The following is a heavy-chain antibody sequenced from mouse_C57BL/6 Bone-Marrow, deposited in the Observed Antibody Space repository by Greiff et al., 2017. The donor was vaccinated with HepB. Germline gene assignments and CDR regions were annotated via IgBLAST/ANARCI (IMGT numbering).Heavy chain of an antibody. J-gene: IGHJ2*01. D-gene: IGHD1-1*01. CDR3: TYYYGSSPYFDY. CDR2: FDPENGDT. V-gene: IGHV14-4*01. Sequence: EVQLQQSGAELVRPGASVKLSCTASGFNIKDDYMHWVKQRPEQGLEWIGWFDPENGDTEYASKFQGKATITADTSSNTAYLQLSSLTSEDTAVYYCTYYYGSSPYFDYWGQGTTLTVSS. CDR1: GFNIKDDY.